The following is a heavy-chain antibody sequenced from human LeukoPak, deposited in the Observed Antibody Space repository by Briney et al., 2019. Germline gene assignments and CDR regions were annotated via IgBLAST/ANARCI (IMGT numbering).Heavy chain of an antibody. J-gene: IGHJ4*02. CDR3: AKYFYDSSGSRNSFDY. CDR2: ISGSGGST. D-gene: IGHD3-22*01. V-gene: IGHV3-23*01. Sequence: PGGSLRLSCAASGFTFSSYAMSWVRQAPGKGLEWVSAISGSGGSTYYADSVKGRFTISRDNAKNTLYLQMNSLRAEDTAVYYCAKYFYDSSGSRNSFDYWGQGSLVTVSS. CDR1: GFTFSSYA.